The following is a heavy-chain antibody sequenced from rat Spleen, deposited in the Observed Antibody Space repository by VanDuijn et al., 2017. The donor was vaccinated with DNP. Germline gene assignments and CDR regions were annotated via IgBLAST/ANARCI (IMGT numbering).Heavy chain of an antibody. Sequence: EVKLVESGGGLVQPGRSLKLSCAASGFNFNDYWMGWVRQAPTKGLEWVASITNSGGGTYYRNSVKGRFTISRDNAKSTLYLQMDSLRSEDTATYYCAGRPPPTRGPFDYWGQGVTVTVSS. CDR1: GFNFNDYW. CDR3: AGRPPPTRGPFDY. D-gene: IGHD1-4*01. J-gene: IGHJ2*01. CDR2: ITNSGGGT. V-gene: IGHV5-25*01.